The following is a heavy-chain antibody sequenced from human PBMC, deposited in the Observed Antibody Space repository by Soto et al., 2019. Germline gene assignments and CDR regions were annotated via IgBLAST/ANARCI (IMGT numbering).Heavy chain of an antibody. J-gene: IGHJ6*02. V-gene: IGHV3-30-3*01. CDR2: ISYDGSNK. D-gene: IGHD6-6*01. Sequence: QVQLVESGGGVVQPGRSLRLSCAASGFTFSSYAMHWVRQAPGKGLEWVAVISYDGSNKYYADSVKGRFTISRDNSKNTLYLQMNSLRAEDTAVYYCARDGEQLVLYYYYGMDVWGQGTTVTVSS. CDR1: GFTFSSYA. CDR3: ARDGEQLVLYYYYGMDV.